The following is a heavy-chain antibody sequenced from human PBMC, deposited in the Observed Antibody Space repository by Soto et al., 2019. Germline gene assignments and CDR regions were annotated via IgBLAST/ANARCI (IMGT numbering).Heavy chain of an antibody. CDR3: AKDDGVVVSCPDY. CDR2: ISYDGSNK. V-gene: IGHV3-30*18. CDR1: GFTFSSYG. D-gene: IGHD3-22*01. Sequence: GGSLRLSCAASGFTFSSYGMHWVRQAPGKGLEWVAVISYDGSNKYYADSVKGRFTISRDNSKNTLYLQMNSLRAEDTAVYYCAKDDGVVVSCPDYWGQGTLVPVSS. J-gene: IGHJ4*02.